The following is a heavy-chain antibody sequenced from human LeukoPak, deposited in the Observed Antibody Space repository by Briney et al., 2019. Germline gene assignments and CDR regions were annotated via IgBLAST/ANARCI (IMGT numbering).Heavy chain of an antibody. CDR1: EFIFSDYW. CDR3: ARDGDYYDSSGYYRDY. Sequence: HTGGSLRLSCATSEFIFSDYWMSWVRQAPGKGLEWVANIREDGSEKYYVGSVKGRFIISRDNAKSSLYLQMNSLRVEDTAVYYCARDGDYYDSSGYYRDYWGQGTLVTVSS. V-gene: IGHV3-7*01. CDR2: IREDGSEK. D-gene: IGHD3-22*01. J-gene: IGHJ4*02.